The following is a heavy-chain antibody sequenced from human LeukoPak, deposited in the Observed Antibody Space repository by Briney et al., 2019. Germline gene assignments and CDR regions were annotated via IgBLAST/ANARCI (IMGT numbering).Heavy chain of an antibody. D-gene: IGHD3-3*01. CDR2: FDPEDGET. CDR3: ATRTIFGVVGYEYYMDV. J-gene: IGHJ6*03. CDR1: GYTLTELS. V-gene: IGHV1-24*01. Sequence: ASVKVSCKVSGYTLTELSMHWMRRAPGKGLEWMGGFDPEDGETIYAQKFQGRVTMTEDTSTDTAYMELSSLRSEDTAVYYCATRTIFGVVGYEYYMDVWGKGTTVTVTS.